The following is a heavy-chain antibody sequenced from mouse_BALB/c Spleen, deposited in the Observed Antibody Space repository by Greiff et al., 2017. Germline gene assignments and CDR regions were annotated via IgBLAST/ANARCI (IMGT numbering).Heavy chain of an antibody. CDR3: ARAYYRSFDY. CDR1: GFNIKDYY. D-gene: IGHD2-14*01. V-gene: IGHV14-1*02. J-gene: IGHJ2*01. Sequence: EVQLQQSGAELVRPGALVKLSCKASGFNIKDYYMNWVKQRPEQGLEWIGWIDPENGNTIYDPKFQGKASITADTSSNTAYLQLSSLTSEDTAVYYCARAYYRSFDYWGQGTTLTVSS. CDR2: IDPENGNT.